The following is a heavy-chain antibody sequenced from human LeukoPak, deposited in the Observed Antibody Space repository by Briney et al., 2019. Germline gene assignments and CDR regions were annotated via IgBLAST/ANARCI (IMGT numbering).Heavy chain of an antibody. V-gene: IGHV4-34*01. CDR3: ARVVHYDSSARDAFDI. Sequence: SETLSLTCAVYGGSFSGYYWSWIRQPPGKGLEWIGEINHSGSTYYNPSLKSRVTISVDTSKNQFSLRLSSVTAADTAVYYCARVVHYDSSARDAFDIWGQGTVVTVSS. J-gene: IGHJ3*02. CDR2: INHSGST. CDR1: GGSFSGYY. D-gene: IGHD3-22*01.